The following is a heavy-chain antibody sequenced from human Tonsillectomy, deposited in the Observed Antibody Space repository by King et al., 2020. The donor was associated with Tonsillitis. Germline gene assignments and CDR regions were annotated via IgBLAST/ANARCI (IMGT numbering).Heavy chain of an antibody. D-gene: IGHD3-22*01. CDR3: ARGRAYYFDNSGYYFDYFDY. CDR1: GFTFSSYA. V-gene: IGHV3-33*01. J-gene: IGHJ4*02. Sequence: QLVQSGGGVVQPGRSLRLSCAASGFTFSSYAMHWVRQAPGKGLEWVTVIWYDGSNKFYGDSVKGRFTISRDNSKNTLYLQMNSLRAEDTAVYYCARGRAYYFDNSGYYFDYFDYWGQGTLVTVSS. CDR2: IWYDGSNK.